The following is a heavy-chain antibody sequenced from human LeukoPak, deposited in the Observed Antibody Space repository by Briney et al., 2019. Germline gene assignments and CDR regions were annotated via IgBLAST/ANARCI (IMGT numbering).Heavy chain of an antibody. CDR2: ISGSGDST. J-gene: IGHJ4*02. V-gene: IGHV3-23*01. CDR3: AKDFEGSYGY. D-gene: IGHD3-9*01. Sequence: GGSLRLSCAASGFTFSSYAMGWVRQAPGKGLEWVSTISGSGDSTYYADSVRGRFTISRDNSKNRLYLQMNSLRAEDTAVYYCAKDFEGSYGYWGLGTLVTVSS. CDR1: GFTFSSYA.